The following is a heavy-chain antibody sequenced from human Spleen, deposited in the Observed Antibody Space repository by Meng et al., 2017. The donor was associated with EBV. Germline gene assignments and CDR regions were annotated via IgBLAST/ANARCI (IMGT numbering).Heavy chain of an antibody. V-gene: IGHV1-69*06. J-gene: IGHJ5*02. D-gene: IGHD1-14*01. CDR3: ARAGYNIHYPPVGP. Sequence: QVQLGQSGAEVKEPGAPVKVSCKAHGGTLTGYVISGVRQAPGRGLEWLGGVVPILDSAHYAQKFQGRVTITADKSTNTVYMELSSLRSDDTAVYYCARAGYNIHYPPVGPWGQGTLVTVSS. CDR1: GGTLTGYV. CDR2: VVPILDSA.